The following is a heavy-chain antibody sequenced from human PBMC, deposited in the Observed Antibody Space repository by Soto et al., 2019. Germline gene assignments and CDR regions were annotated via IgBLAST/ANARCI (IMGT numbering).Heavy chain of an antibody. CDR1: GGSISSSSYY. CDR2: IYYSGST. CDR3: ARVWDKWNYAGGYYYYGMDV. Sequence: SETLSLTCTVSGGSISSSSYYWGWIRQPPGKGLEWIGSIYYSGSTYYNPSLKSRVTISVDTSKNQFSLKLSSVTAADTAVYYCARVWDKWNYAGGYYYYGMDVWGQGTTVTVSS. J-gene: IGHJ6*02. D-gene: IGHD1-7*01. V-gene: IGHV4-39*01.